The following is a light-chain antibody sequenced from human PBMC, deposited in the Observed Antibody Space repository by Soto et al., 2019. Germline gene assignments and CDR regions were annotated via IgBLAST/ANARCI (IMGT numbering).Light chain of an antibody. V-gene: IGKV3-20*01. J-gene: IGKJ4*01. Sequence: EIVLTQSPGTLSLSPGERATPSCRASQSVSSGYLAWYQQKPRQAPRLLIYGASSRATGIPDRFSGSGSGTDFILTISRLEPEDFAVCYCQQYGSSPPFGGGTKVEIK. CDR2: GAS. CDR3: QQYGSSPP. CDR1: QSVSSGY.